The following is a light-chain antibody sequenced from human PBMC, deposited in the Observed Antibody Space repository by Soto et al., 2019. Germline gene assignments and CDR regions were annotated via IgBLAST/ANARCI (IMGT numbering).Light chain of an antibody. V-gene: IGLV2-14*01. CDR3: SSYTRSSTLV. CDR2: EVS. Sequence: QSALTQPASVSGSPGQSSTSSCTGTSSDVGGYNYVSWYQQHPGKAPKLMIYEVSNRPSGVSNRFSGSKSGNTASLTISGLQAADEADYYCSSYTRSSTLVFGGGTKLTVL. CDR1: SSDVGGYNY. J-gene: IGLJ2*01.